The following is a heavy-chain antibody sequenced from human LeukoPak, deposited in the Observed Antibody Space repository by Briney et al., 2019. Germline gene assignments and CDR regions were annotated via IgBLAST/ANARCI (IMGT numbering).Heavy chain of an antibody. CDR1: GYSFTSYW. CDR3: ARQGCSSTSCYSPYNWFDP. CDR2: IYPGDSDT. D-gene: IGHD2-2*01. V-gene: IGHV5-51*01. Sequence: GESLKISCQGSGYSFTSYWIGWVRQMPGKGLEWMGIIYPGDSDTRYSPSFQGQVTISADKSISTAYLQWSSLKASDTAMYYCARQGCSSTSCYSPYNWFDPWGQGTLVTVSS. J-gene: IGHJ5*02.